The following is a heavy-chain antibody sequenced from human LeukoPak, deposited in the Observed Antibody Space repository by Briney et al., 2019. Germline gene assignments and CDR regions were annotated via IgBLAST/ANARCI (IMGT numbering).Heavy chain of an antibody. CDR2: IYPGDSDT. D-gene: IGHD5-24*01. CDR1: GYSFTSYW. V-gene: IGHV5-51*01. Sequence: GESLKISCKGSGYSFTSYWIGWVRQMPGKGLEWMGIIYPGDSDTRYSPSSQGQVTISADKSIGTAYLQWSSLKASDTAMYYCARPWGDGYNYADYWGQGTLVTVSS. CDR3: ARPWGDGYNYADY. J-gene: IGHJ4*02.